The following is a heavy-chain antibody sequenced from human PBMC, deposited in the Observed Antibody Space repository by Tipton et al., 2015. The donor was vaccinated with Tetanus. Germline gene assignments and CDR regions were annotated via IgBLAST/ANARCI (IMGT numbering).Heavy chain of an antibody. J-gene: IGHJ4*02. CDR3: AREADCSGGSCFSGDFDN. D-gene: IGHD2-15*01. Sequence: TLSLTCTVSGVSIADNSNYWGWIRQPPGKGLEWIGSIYFSGDTYSNPSLKSRVTMSVDTSRNQFSLRLSSVTAADTAVYYCAREADCSGGSCFSGDFDNWGQGTQVTVSS. V-gene: IGHV4-39*02. CDR2: IYFSGDT. CDR1: GVSIADNSNY.